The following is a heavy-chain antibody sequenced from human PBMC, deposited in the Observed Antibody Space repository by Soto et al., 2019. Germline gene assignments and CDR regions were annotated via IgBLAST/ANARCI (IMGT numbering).Heavy chain of an antibody. J-gene: IGHJ3*01. CDR3: ARPMIVVQDAFDV. V-gene: IGHV5-51*01. CDR2: IYPGDSDT. D-gene: IGHD3-22*01. Sequence: PGESLKISCKGSGYIFTNFWIAWVRQMPGKGLEWMGIIYPGDSDTRYSPSFQGQVTISGDKSISTAYLQWSSLKASDSAMYYCARPMIVVQDAFDVWGQGTMVTVSS. CDR1: GYIFTNFW.